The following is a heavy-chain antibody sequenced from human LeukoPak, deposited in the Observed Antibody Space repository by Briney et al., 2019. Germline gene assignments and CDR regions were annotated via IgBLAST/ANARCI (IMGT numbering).Heavy chain of an antibody. Sequence: GRSLRLSCAASGFTFDEYAMHWVRQAPGKGLEWVSGISWNSGSIGYADSVKGRFTISRDNAKNSLYLQMNSLRAEDTAVYYCAELGITMIGGVWGKGTTVTISS. V-gene: IGHV3-9*01. J-gene: IGHJ6*04. D-gene: IGHD3-10*02. CDR1: GFTFDEYA. CDR3: AELGITMIGGV. CDR2: ISWNSGSI.